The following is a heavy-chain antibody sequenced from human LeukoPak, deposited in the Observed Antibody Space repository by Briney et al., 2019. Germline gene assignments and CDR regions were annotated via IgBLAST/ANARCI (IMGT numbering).Heavy chain of an antibody. J-gene: IGHJ5*02. V-gene: IGHV3-30*18. CDR3: AKATVVTPWFDP. CDR2: ISYDGSNK. D-gene: IGHD4-23*01. Sequence: GGSPRLSCAASGFTFSSYGMHWVRQAPGKGLEWVAVISYDGSNKYYADSVKGRFTISRDNSKNTLYLQMNSLRAEDTAVYYCAKATVVTPWFDPWGQGTLVTVSS. CDR1: GFTFSSYG.